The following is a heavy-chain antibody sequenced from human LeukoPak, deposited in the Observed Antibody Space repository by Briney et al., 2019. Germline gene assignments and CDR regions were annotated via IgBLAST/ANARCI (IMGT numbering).Heavy chain of an antibody. CDR3: ARDGPRAGRGVIFDD. J-gene: IGHJ4*02. CDR1: GFTVSSNY. Sequence: GGSLRLSCAASGFTVSSNYMSWVHQALGKGLEWVSVIYSGGSTYYADSVKGRFTISRDTSKNTLYLQMNSLRAEDTAVYYCARDGPRAGRGVIFDDWGQGTLVTVSS. CDR2: IYSGGST. D-gene: IGHD3-10*01. V-gene: IGHV3-66*01.